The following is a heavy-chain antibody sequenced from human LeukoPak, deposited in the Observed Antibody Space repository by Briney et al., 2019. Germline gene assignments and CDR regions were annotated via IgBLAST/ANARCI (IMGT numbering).Heavy chain of an antibody. CDR1: GFTFSDYA. CDR3: ASTVAVPAFDI. V-gene: IGHV3-43*02. D-gene: IGHD6-19*01. Sequence: GGSLRLSCAGSGFTFSDYAMHWVRQAPGKGLEWVSLISGDGGSTYYADSVKGRFTISRDNSKNSLYLQMNSLRTEDTALYYCASTVAVPAFDIWGQGTMVTVSS. J-gene: IGHJ3*02. CDR2: ISGDGGST.